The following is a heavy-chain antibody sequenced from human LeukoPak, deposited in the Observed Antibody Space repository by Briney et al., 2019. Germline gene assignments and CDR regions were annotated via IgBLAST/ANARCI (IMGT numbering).Heavy chain of an antibody. CDR1: GFTSIAYA. J-gene: IGHJ4*02. D-gene: IGHD5-18*01. Sequence: GGSLRLSCVGSGFTSIAYALTWARQAPGKGLEWVSAISGSGGSTYYADSVKGRFTISRDNSKNTLYLQMNSLRAEDTAVYYCAKDPALFAASAMALFDYWGQGTLVTVSS. V-gene: IGHV3-23*01. CDR3: AKDPALFAASAMALFDY. CDR2: ISGSGGST.